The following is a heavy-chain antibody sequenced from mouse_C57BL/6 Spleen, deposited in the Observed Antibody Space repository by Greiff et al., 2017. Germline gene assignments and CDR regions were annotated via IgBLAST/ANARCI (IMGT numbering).Heavy chain of an antibody. D-gene: IGHD1-1*01. V-gene: IGHV1-26*01. CDR1: GYTFTDYY. CDR3: AGTYYGSSYVYYFDY. CDR2: INPNNGGT. J-gene: IGHJ2*01. Sequence: VQLQQSGPELVKPGASVKISCKASGYTFTDYYMNWVKQSHGKSLEWIGDINPNNGGTSYNQKFKGKATLTVDKSSSTAYMELRSLTSEDSAVYYCAGTYYGSSYVYYFDYWGQGTTLTVSS.